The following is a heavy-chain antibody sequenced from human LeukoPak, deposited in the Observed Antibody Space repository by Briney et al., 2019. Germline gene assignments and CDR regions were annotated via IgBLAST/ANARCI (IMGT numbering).Heavy chain of an antibody. Sequence: NPSETLSLTCTVSGGSISSYYWSWIRQPPGKGLEWIGYIYYSGGTNYNPSLKSRVTISVDTSKNQFSLKLSSVTAADTAVYYCARESLWFGDKSGNWFDPWGQGTLVTVSS. CDR3: ARESLWFGDKSGNWFDP. CDR2: IYYSGGT. J-gene: IGHJ5*02. CDR1: GGSISSYY. D-gene: IGHD3-10*01. V-gene: IGHV4-59*01.